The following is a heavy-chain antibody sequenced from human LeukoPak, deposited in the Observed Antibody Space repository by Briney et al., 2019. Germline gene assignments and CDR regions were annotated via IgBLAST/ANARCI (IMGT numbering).Heavy chain of an antibody. V-gene: IGHV4-4*09. Sequence: SETLSLTCTVSGGSISSYYWSWIRQPPGKGLGWIGYIYTSGSTNYNPSLKSRVTISVDTSKNQFSLKLSSVTAADTAVYYCARQVVGVVMYYYYYYYMDVWGKGTTVTVSS. CDR1: GGSISSYY. CDR3: ARQVVGVVMYYYYYYYMDV. D-gene: IGHD3-3*01. CDR2: IYTSGST. J-gene: IGHJ6*03.